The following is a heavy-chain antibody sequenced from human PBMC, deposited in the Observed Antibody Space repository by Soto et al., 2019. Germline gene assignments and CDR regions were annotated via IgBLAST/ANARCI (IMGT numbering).Heavy chain of an antibody. V-gene: IGHV4-59*01. Sequence: PSETLSLTCTVSGGSISSYYWSWIRQPPGKGLEWIGYIYYSVSTNYNPSLKSRVTISVDTSKNQFSLKLSSVTAADTAVYYCARTTMVRGVINDYYYCIDAWGQGTRVTVSS. CDR1: GGSISSYY. CDR2: IYYSVST. J-gene: IGHJ6*02. CDR3: ARTTMVRGVINDYYYCIDA. D-gene: IGHD3-10*01.